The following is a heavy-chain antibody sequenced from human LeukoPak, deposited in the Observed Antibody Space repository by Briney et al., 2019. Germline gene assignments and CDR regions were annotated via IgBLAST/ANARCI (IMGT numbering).Heavy chain of an antibody. Sequence: GGSLRVSCAASGFTVSSNYMSWVRQAPGKGLEWVSVIYSGGSTYYADSVKGRFTISRDNSKNTLYLQMNSLRAEDTAVYYCARRCGGSCFYAFDIWGQGTMVTVSS. J-gene: IGHJ3*02. CDR3: ARRCGGSCFYAFDI. CDR1: GFTVSSNY. CDR2: IYSGGST. D-gene: IGHD2-15*01. V-gene: IGHV3-66*01.